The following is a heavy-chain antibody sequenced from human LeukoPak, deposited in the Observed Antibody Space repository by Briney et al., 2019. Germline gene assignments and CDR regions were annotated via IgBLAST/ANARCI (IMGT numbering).Heavy chain of an antibody. J-gene: IGHJ6*02. CDR3: AQDRSSSGPDV. V-gene: IGHV3-74*01. D-gene: IGHD6-25*01. CDR2: INSDGSST. CDR1: GFTFSSYW. Sequence: GGSLRLSCAASGFTFSSYWMHWVRQAPGKGLVWVSRINSDGSSTSYADSVKGRFTISRDNSKNTLYLQMNSLRAEDTAVYYCAQDRSSSGPDVWGQGTTVTVSS.